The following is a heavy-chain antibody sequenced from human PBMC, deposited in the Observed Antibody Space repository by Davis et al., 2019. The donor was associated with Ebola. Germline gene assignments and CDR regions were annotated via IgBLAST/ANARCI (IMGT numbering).Heavy chain of an antibody. V-gene: IGHV3-74*01. CDR3: ARVGLQYGMDV. CDR1: GFTFSTYA. D-gene: IGHD4-11*01. Sequence: GESLKISCTTSGFTFSTYALSWVRQAPGKGLVWVSRINSDGSSTSYADSVKGRFTISRDNAKNTLYLQMNSLRAEDTAVYYCARVGLQYGMDVWGQGTTVTVSS. J-gene: IGHJ6*02. CDR2: INSDGSST.